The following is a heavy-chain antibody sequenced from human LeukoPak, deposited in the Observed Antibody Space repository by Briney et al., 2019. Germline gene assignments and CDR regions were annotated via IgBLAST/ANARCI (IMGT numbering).Heavy chain of an antibody. D-gene: IGHD3-10*01. CDR3: ARGYYGSGSHCCHMDV. CDR2: INHSGGT. J-gene: IGHJ6*03. V-gene: IGHV4-34*01. CDR1: VGSFSGYY. Sequence: SETLSLTCAVYVGSFSGYYWSWIRQPPGKGLEWIGEINHSGGTNYNSSLKSRVTISVDTSKNQFSLKLSSVTDADTAVYYCARGYYGSGSHCCHMDVWGKGTTITVS.